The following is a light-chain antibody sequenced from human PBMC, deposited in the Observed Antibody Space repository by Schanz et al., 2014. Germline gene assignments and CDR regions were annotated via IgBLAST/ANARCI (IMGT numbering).Light chain of an antibody. CDR2: EVS. V-gene: IGLV2-8*01. CDR1: NSAVGGYNY. Sequence: QSALTQPPSASGSPGQSVTIPCTGTNSAVGGYNYVSWYQQHPGKAPKLMIYEVSKRPSGVPDRFSGSKSGNTASLTISRLQAEDEADYYCCSYAGSYSYVFGTGTKVTVL. J-gene: IGLJ1*01. CDR3: CSYAGSYSYV.